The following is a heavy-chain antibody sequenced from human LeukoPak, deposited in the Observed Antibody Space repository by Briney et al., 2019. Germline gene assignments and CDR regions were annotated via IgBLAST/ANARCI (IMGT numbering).Heavy chain of an antibody. CDR2: INHSGST. V-gene: IGHV4-34*01. Sequence: SETLSLTCAVYGGSFSGYYWSWIRQPPGKGLEWIGEINHSGSTNYNPSLKSRVTISVDTSKNQFSLKLSSVTAADTAVYYCARGQQLVIGAFDIWGQGTMVTVSS. CDR3: ARGQQLVIGAFDI. CDR1: GGSFSGYY. J-gene: IGHJ3*02. D-gene: IGHD6-13*01.